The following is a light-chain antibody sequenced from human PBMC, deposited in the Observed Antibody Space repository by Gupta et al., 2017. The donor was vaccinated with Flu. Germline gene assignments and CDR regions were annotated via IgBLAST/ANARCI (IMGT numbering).Light chain of an antibody. CDR1: NIGSQS. J-gene: IGLJ2*01. Sequence: SSVLTQPPSVSVAPRQTARITCGGNNIGSQSVHWYQQKPGQATVLVVYDDTDRPSGIPERCSGSNSGNTATLTFSRVEAGDEADFYCQVWDSSSDHPVFGGGTKLTVL. CDR2: DDT. V-gene: IGLV3-21*02. CDR3: QVWDSSSDHPV.